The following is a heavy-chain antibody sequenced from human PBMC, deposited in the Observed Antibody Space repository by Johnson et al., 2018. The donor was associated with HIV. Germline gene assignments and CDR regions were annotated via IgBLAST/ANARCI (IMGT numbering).Heavy chain of an antibody. D-gene: IGHD4-17*01. CDR2: IKSKTDGSSI. J-gene: IGHJ3*01. V-gene: IGHV3-15*01. Sequence: VKPGGSLRLSCAASGFTFSNAWMSWVRQAPGKGLEWVGRIKSKTDGSSIYYTDSLKGRFTISRDNAKNSLYLQMNSLKAEDTGVYYCARDSTPWGGEHVGYAFDLWGRGTLVTISS. CDR3: ARDSTPWGGEHVGYAFDL. CDR1: GFTFSNAW.